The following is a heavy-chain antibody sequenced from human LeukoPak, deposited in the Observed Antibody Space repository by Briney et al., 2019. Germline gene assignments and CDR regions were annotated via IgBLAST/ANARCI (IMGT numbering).Heavy chain of an antibody. Sequence: GGSLRLSCTASGFTFGDYVMSWVRQAPGRGLEWVGFIRSKAYGGTTKNAASVKGRFTISRDDSRSIAYLQMNSLKTEDTAVYYCTRRYNYDSSGYYYVRDAFDIWGQGTMVTVSS. V-gene: IGHV3-49*04. CDR3: TRRYNYDSSGYYYVRDAFDI. CDR1: GFTFGDYV. CDR2: IRSKAYGGTT. J-gene: IGHJ3*02. D-gene: IGHD3-22*01.